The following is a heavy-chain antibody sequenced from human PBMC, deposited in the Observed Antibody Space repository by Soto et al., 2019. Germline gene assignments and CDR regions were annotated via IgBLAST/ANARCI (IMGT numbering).Heavy chain of an antibody. D-gene: IGHD2-8*01. CDR3: ARAHCATGVCYGSESGEATDFDY. J-gene: IGHJ4*02. CDR2: INPSGGSR. Sequence: GASVKVSCKASGYTFTSYYMHWVRQAPGQGLEGMGIINPSGGSRSYPQKFQGRVTMTRDTSTSTVYMELSSLRSEDTAVYYCARAHCATGVCYGSESGEATDFDYWGPGTLVTVSS. V-gene: IGHV1-46*01. CDR1: GYTFTSYY.